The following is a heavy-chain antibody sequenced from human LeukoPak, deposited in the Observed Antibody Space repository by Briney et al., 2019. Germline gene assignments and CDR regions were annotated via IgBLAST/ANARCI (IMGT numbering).Heavy chain of an antibody. J-gene: IGHJ4*02. V-gene: IGHV4-30-4*01. CDR2: IYYSGST. D-gene: IGHD2-2*01. CDR3: ARVVVPAAQPYYFDY. CDR1: GGSISSGDYY. Sequence: SETLSLTCTVSGGSISSGDYYWSWIRQPPGKGLEWIGYIYYSGSTYYNPSLKSRVTISVDTSKNQFSLKLSSVTAADTAVYYCARVVVPAAQPYYFDYWGQGTLVTVSS.